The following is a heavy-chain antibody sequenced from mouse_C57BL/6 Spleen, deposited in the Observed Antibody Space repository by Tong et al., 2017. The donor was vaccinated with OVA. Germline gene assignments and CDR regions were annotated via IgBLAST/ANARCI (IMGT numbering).Heavy chain of an antibody. CDR2: IHPNSGST. J-gene: IGHJ2*01. Sequence: VQLQESVAELVRPGASVKLSCKASGYTFTSYWMHWVKQRPGQGLEWIGMIHPNSGSTNYNEKFKSKATLTVDKSSSTAYMQLSSLTSEDSAVYYCARSPNYFDYWGQGTTLTVSS. V-gene: IGHV1-64*01. CDR3: ARSPNYFDY. CDR1: GYTFTSYW.